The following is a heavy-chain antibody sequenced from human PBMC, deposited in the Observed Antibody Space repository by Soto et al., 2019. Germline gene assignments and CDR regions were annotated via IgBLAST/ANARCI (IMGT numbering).Heavy chain of an antibody. V-gene: IGHV1-18*04. CDR3: ARDYCSGGSCYSQDNWFDP. CDR2: ISAYNGNT. Sequence: QVQLVQSGAEVKKPGASVKVSCKASGYTFTSYGISWVRQAPGQGLEWMGGISAYNGNTNYAQKLQGRVTMTTDTSTSTAYMELRSLRSDDTAVYYCARDYCSGGSCYSQDNWFDPWGQGTLVTVSS. D-gene: IGHD2-15*01. J-gene: IGHJ5*02. CDR1: GYTFTSYG.